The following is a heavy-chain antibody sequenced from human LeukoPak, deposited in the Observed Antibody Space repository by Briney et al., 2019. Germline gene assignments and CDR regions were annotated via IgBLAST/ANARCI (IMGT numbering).Heavy chain of an antibody. D-gene: IGHD3-22*01. Sequence: GGSLRLSCAASGFTVSSNYMSWVRQAPGRGLEWVAVRSDDGRAQHYVDSVRGRFTISRDNSRNTLSLQMNSLRPEDTAMYFCVKDRDPYSSGTWDSWGQGTLVIVSS. J-gene: IGHJ1*01. CDR2: RSDDGRAQ. CDR3: VKDRDPYSSGTWDS. V-gene: IGHV3-30*18. CDR1: GFTVSSNY.